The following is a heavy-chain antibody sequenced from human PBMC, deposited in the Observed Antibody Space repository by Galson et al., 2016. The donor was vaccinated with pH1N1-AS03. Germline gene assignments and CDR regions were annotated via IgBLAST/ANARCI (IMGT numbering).Heavy chain of an antibody. CDR1: GFTFSTYS. J-gene: IGHJ4*02. D-gene: IGHD6-13*01. Sequence: SLRLSCAASGFTFSTYSMNWVRQAPGKGLEWVSSISSSSGYIYYAESLKGRFTISRDNAKNSLYLQMNSLKDADTAFYYCARRGDTAAADPFDYWGQGTLVTVSS. CDR3: ARRGDTAAADPFDY. CDR2: ISSSSGYI. V-gene: IGHV3-21*06.